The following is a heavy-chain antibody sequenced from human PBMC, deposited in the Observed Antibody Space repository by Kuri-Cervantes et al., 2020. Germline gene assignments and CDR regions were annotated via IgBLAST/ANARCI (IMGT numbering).Heavy chain of an antibody. V-gene: IGHV3-11*01. D-gene: IGHD3-22*01. CDR1: GFTFSDYY. J-gene: IGHJ4*02. Sequence: GGSLRLSCAASGFTFSDYYMSWIRQAPGKGLEWVSYISRSGSTIYYADSVKGRFTISRDNAKNSLYLQMNSLRAEDTAVYYCAREGSYYYDSSPVYWGQGTLVTVSS. CDR2: ISRSGSTI. CDR3: AREGSYYYDSSPVY.